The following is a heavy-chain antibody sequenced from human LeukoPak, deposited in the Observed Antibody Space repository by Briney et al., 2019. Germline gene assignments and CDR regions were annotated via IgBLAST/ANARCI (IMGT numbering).Heavy chain of an antibody. Sequence: PGGSLRLSCAASRFTFSNYAMSWVRQAPGKGLEWVSSIRDSAYRTYYADSVKGRFTISRDNSKNTLYLQMNSLRAEDTAVYYCAKYGYCSSTSCHDYWGQGTLVTVSS. V-gene: IGHV3-23*01. D-gene: IGHD2-2*03. J-gene: IGHJ4*02. CDR1: RFTFSNYA. CDR2: IRDSAYRT. CDR3: AKYGYCSSTSCHDY.